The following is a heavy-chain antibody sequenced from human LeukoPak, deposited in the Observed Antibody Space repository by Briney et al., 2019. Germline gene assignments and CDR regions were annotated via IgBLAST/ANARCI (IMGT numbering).Heavy chain of an antibody. CDR3: ARGGYYGSGNDFRFDP. D-gene: IGHD3-10*01. V-gene: IGHV4-59*01. CDR2: IYYSGST. Sequence: SETLSLTCTVSGGSISNKYWSWIRQPPGKGLEWIGYIYYSGSTNYNPSLKSRVTISVDTSKNQFSLKLSSVTAADTAVYYCARGGYYGSGNDFRFDPWGQGTLVTVSS. J-gene: IGHJ5*02. CDR1: GGSISNKY.